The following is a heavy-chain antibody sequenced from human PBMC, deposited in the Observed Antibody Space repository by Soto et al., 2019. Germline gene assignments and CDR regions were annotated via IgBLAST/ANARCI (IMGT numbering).Heavy chain of an antibody. D-gene: IGHD3-10*01. CDR3: AREGVQHGSGPYYYYGMDV. CDR1: GFTFSNYC. V-gene: IGHV3-21*01. J-gene: IGHJ6*02. CDR2: ISSSSSYI. Sequence: PPGSLRLSRRASGFTFSNYCLSWVRQAPVTGLAWVSSISSSSSYIYYADSVKGRFTISRDNAKNSLYLQMNSLRAEDTAVYYCAREGVQHGSGPYYYYGMDVWGQGTTVTVSS.